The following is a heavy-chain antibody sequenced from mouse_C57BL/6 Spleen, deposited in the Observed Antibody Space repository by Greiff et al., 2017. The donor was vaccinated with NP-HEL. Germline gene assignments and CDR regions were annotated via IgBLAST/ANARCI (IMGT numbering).Heavy chain of an antibody. CDR2: IRSKSNNYAT. CDR3: VRDYYGSSYVDWFAY. CDR1: GFSFNTYA. Sequence: EVMLVESGGGLVQPKGSLKLSCAASGFSFNTYAMNWVRQAPGKGLEWVARIRSKSNNYATYYADSVKDRFTISRDDSESMLYLQMNNLKTEDTAMYYCVRDYYGSSYVDWFAYWGQGTLVTVSA. D-gene: IGHD1-1*01. V-gene: IGHV10-1*01. J-gene: IGHJ3*01.